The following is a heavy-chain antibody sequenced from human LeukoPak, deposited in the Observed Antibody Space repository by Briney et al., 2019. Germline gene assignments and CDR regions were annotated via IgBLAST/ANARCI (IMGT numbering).Heavy chain of an antibody. CDR3: ARDLQVAGLAGVGY. J-gene: IGHJ4*02. CDR2: INSDGSST. V-gene: IGHV3-74*01. Sequence: GGSLRLSCAASGFTFSSYWMHWVRQAPGKGLVWVSRINSDGSSTSYADSVKGRFTISRDNAKKSLYLQMNSLRTEDTAVYYCARDLQVAGLAGVGYWGQGTLVTVSS. D-gene: IGHD2-15*01. CDR1: GFTFSSYW.